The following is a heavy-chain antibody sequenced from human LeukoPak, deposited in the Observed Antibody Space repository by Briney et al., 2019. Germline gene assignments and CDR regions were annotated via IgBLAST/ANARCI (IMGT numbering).Heavy chain of an antibody. Sequence: PSETLSLTCNVSGASIFNYYWSWIRQAPGKGLEWIGYVHHSGRTNSNPSLGSRVTMSVDTSTSQLSLNLTSVTTADTAVYFCARDLRAKYWGLGTLVFVSS. CDR3: ARDLRAKY. J-gene: IGHJ1*01. CDR2: VHHSGRT. D-gene: IGHD4/OR15-4a*01. CDR1: GASIFNYY. V-gene: IGHV4-59*01.